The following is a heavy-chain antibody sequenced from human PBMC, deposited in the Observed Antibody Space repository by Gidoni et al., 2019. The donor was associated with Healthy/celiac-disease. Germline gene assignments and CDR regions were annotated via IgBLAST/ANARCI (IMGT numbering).Heavy chain of an antibody. D-gene: IGHD2-2*01. Sequence: GFTFSSYAMSWVRQAPGKGLEWVSAISGSGGSTYYADSVKGRFTISRDNSKNTLYLQMNSLRAEDTAVYYCPIVPAAAGDLDYWGQGTLVTVSS. CDR2: ISGSGGST. CDR1: GFTFSSYA. V-gene: IGHV3-23*01. J-gene: IGHJ4*02. CDR3: PIVPAAAGDLDY.